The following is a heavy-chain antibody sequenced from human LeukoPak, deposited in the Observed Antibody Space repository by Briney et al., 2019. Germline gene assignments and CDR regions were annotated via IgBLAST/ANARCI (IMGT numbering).Heavy chain of an antibody. J-gene: IGHJ6*02. D-gene: IGHD2-2*01. V-gene: IGHV3-21*01. CDR1: GFTFSSYS. Sequence: PGGSLRLSCAASGFTFSSYSMNWVRQAPGKGLEWVSSISSSISYIYYADSVKGRFTISRDNAKNSLYLQMNSLRAEDTAVYYCARGTHIVVVPAAPPHYYYYGMDVWGQGTTVTVSS. CDR2: ISSSISYI. CDR3: ARGTHIVVVPAAPPHYYYYGMDV.